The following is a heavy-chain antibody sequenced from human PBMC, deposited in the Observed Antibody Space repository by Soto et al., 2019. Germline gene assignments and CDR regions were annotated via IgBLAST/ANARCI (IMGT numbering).Heavy chain of an antibody. J-gene: IGHJ4*02. V-gene: IGHV3-23*01. CDR1: GIIFGQYA. CDR3: ARSYYYDSTGYYRTFDY. CDR2: VGPSGAST. D-gene: IGHD3-22*01. Sequence: GGSLRLSCAASGIIFGQYAMSWVRLAPGKGLEWASVVGPSGASTFYADSVRGRFTTSRDNSENTLYLQMNSLRAADTALYFCARSYYYDSTGYYRTFDYWGPGTLVTVSS.